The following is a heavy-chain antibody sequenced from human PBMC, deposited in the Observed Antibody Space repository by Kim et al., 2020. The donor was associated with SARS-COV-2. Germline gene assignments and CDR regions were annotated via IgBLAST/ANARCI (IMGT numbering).Heavy chain of an antibody. V-gene: IGHV3-21*01. D-gene: IGHD3-10*01. Sequence: GGSLRLSCAASGFTFSSYSMNWVCQAPGKGLEWVSSISSSSSYIYYADSVKGRFTISRDNAKNSLYLQMNSLRAEDTAVYYCARDGHYYGSGSYYNYYYGMDVWGQGTTVTVSS. CDR1: GFTFSSYS. CDR3: ARDGHYYGSGSYYNYYYGMDV. J-gene: IGHJ6*02. CDR2: ISSSSSYI.